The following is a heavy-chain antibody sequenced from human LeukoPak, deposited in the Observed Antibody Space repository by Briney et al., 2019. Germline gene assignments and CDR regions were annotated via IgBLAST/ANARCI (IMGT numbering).Heavy chain of an antibody. V-gene: IGHV1-8*01. CDR1: GYTFTSYD. CDR2: MNPNRGNT. J-gene: IGHJ6*03. D-gene: IGHD3-22*01. CDR3: ARAGGYYYDSSGSVHYYYMDV. Sequence: ASVKFSCKASGYTFTSYDINWVRQPTGQGLEWMGWMNPNRGNTGYAHKFQGRVTMTRNPSTSTAYMEVTSLRSEDTAVYYCARAGGYYYDSSGSVHYYYMDVWGKGTTVTVSS.